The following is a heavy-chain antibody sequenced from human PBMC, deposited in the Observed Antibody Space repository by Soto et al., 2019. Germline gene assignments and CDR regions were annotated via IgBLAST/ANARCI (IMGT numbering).Heavy chain of an antibody. Sequence: GGSLRLSCAASGFTFSSYSMNWVRQAPGKGLEWVSSISSSSSYIYYADSVKGRFTISRDNAKNSLYLQMNSLRAEDTAVYYCARVTGYCSSTSCYCYGMDVWGQGTTVTVSS. D-gene: IGHD2-2*01. J-gene: IGHJ6*02. CDR1: GFTFSSYS. CDR2: ISSSSSYI. CDR3: ARVTGYCSSTSCYCYGMDV. V-gene: IGHV3-21*01.